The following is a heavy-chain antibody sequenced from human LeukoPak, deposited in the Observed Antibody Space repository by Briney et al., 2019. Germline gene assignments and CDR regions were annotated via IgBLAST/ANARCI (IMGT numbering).Heavy chain of an antibody. Sequence: ASVKLSCKASGYTFTGYYMHWVRQAPGQGLEWMGWINPNSGGTNYAQTFQGRVTMNRDTSNSTAYIELSRMRSDDPAVYYCASVFTCSGSDYYFDYWGQGTLVTVSS. CDR2: INPNSGGT. CDR1: GYTFTGYY. V-gene: IGHV1-2*02. D-gene: IGHD1-26*01. CDR3: ASVFTCSGSDYYFDY. J-gene: IGHJ4*02.